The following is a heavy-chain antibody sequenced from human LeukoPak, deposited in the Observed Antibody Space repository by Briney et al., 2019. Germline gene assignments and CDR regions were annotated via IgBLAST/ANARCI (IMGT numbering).Heavy chain of an antibody. CDR1: GFTFSGYS. V-gene: IGHV3-21*04. CDR3: ARGSPGLRPFDY. CDR2: ISTSSRQI. J-gene: IGHJ4*02. Sequence: GGSLRLSCVASGFTFSGYSMNWVRQAPGKGLEWVSSISTSSRQIFYADSVKGRFTISGDNAKNSLDLQMHNLGAEDTAFYYCARGSPGLRPFDYWGQGALVIVSS. D-gene: IGHD4-17*01.